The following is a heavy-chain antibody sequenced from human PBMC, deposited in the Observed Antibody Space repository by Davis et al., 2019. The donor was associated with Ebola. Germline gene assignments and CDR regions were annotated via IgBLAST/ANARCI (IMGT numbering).Heavy chain of an antibody. Sequence: PSETLSLTCSVSGDSIDRNYWNWIRQSPGAGLEWVGYIHDTTNTNYRASLNSRVTISVDTSKNQFSLRLSSVTAADSAMYYCARASTVGRGRGWFIDLWGRGTLVTVSS. D-gene: IGHD4-23*01. CDR1: GDSIDRNY. CDR2: IHDTTNT. V-gene: IGHV4-59*08. CDR3: ARASTVGRGRGWFIDL. J-gene: IGHJ2*01.